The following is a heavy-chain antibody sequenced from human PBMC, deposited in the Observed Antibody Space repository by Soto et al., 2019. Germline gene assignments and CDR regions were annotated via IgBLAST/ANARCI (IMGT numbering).Heavy chain of an antibody. J-gene: IGHJ6*02. D-gene: IGHD3-10*01. CDR3: VSGSGSYYNYYYYGMDV. Sequence: PGESLKISCKGSGYSFTSYWIGWVRQMPGKGLEWMGIIYPGDSDTRYSPSFQGQVTISADKSISTAYLQWSSLKASDTAMYYCVSGSGSYYNYYYYGMDVWGQGTTVTVS. CDR1: GYSFTSYW. V-gene: IGHV5-51*01. CDR2: IYPGDSDT.